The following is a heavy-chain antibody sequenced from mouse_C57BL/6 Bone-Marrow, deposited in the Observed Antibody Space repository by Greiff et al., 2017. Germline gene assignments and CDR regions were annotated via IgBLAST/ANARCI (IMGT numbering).Heavy chain of an antibody. CDR2: ISSGGDYT. D-gene: IGHD1-1*01. J-gene: IGHJ2*01. CDR3: TRVYYYGSSYYFDY. CDR1: GFTFSSYA. V-gene: IGHV5-9-1*02. Sequence: EVQGVESGEGLVKPGGSLKLSCAASGFTFSSYAMSWVRQTPEKRLEWVAYISSGGDYTYYADTVKGRFTISRDNARNTLYLQMSSLKSEDTAMYYCTRVYYYGSSYYFDYWGQGTTLTVSA.